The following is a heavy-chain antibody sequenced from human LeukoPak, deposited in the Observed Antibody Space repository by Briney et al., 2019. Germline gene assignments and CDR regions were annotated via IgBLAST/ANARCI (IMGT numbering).Heavy chain of an antibody. J-gene: IGHJ4*02. D-gene: IGHD1-1*01. CDR1: GGSISSFF. CDR2: IHYSGDT. CDR3: ARDLELERNRWNYFES. V-gene: IGHV4-59*01. Sequence: PSETLSLTCTVSGGSISSFFWSWIRHPPGKGMELVGSIHYSGDTKYNPSLKSRLSLSIDTSKQQFSLRLSSVTAADTAVYYCARDLELERNRWNYFESWGQGTLVTVSS.